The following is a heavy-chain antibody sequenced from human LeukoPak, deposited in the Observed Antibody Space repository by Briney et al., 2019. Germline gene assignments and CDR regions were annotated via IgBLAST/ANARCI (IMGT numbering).Heavy chain of an antibody. V-gene: IGHV1-2*02. CDR1: GYTFTGYY. CDR3: ARDRTGVFPEYFQH. CDR2: INPNSGGT. D-gene: IGHD3-16*01. Sequence: ASVKVSCKASGYTFTGYYMHWVRQAPGQGLEWMGWINPNSGGTNYAQKFQGRVTMTRDTSISTAYMELSRLRSGDTAVYYCARDRTGVFPEYFQHWGQGTLVTVSS. J-gene: IGHJ1*01.